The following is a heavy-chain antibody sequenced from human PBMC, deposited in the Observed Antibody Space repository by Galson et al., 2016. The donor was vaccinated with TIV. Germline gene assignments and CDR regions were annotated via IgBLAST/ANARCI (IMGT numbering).Heavy chain of an antibody. CDR2: VIPLSGT. CDR3: ARGGHYALDV. J-gene: IGHJ6*02. D-gene: IGHD3-16*01. V-gene: IGHV1-69*13. Sequence: SVKVSCKASGGVFNNAAIIWVRQDPGQGLEWMGGVIPLSGTTAAQKFQDRVSITVDDPTKTTYLDRRRLTSDDTAVYYCARGGHYALDVWGQGTAVTVSS. CDR1: GGVFNNAA.